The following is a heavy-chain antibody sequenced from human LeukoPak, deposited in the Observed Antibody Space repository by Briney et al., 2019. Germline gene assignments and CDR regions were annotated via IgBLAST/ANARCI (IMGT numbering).Heavy chain of an antibody. V-gene: IGHV4-39*07. CDR3: ARDLNWIYDY. Sequence: SETLSPTCTVFGGSIRSSSYYWGWIRPPPGKGLEWIGSIYYSGRTYYNPSLKSRVTRSVDTSTNQSSLQLSSVPAADPAVYYRARDLNWIYDYWGQRTLVTVSS. D-gene: IGHD2-2*03. CDR1: GGSIRSSSYY. CDR2: IYYSGRT. J-gene: IGHJ4*02.